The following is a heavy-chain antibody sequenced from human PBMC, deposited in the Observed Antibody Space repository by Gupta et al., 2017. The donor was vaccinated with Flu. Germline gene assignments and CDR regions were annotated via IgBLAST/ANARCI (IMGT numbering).Heavy chain of an antibody. Sequence: QVQLGESGGGVVQPGRSLRLSCAASGFTFSSYGMHWVRQAPGKGLEWVAVISYDGSNKYYADSVKGRFTISRDNSKNTLYLQMNSLRAEDTAVYYCAKATSEEGVDYWGQGTLVTVSS. CDR1: GFTFSSYG. V-gene: IGHV3-30*18. CDR2: ISYDGSNK. D-gene: IGHD1-1*01. CDR3: AKATSEEGVDY. J-gene: IGHJ4*02.